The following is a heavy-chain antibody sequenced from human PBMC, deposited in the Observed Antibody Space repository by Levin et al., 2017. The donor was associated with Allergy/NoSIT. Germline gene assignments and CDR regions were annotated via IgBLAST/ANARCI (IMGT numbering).Heavy chain of an antibody. V-gene: IGHV1-69*04. Sequence: SVKVSCKASGGTFSSYAISWVRQAPGQGLEWMGRIIPILGIANYAQKFQGRVTITADKSTSTAYMELSSLRSEDTAVYYCARDRPVKQWLVHFDYWGQGTLVTVSS. CDR2: IIPILGIA. D-gene: IGHD6-19*01. CDR3: ARDRPVKQWLVHFDY. CDR1: GGTFSSYA. J-gene: IGHJ4*02.